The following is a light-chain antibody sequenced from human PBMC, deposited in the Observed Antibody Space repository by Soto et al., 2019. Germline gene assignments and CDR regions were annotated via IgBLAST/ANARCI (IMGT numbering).Light chain of an antibody. CDR3: QHYNSYSEA. CDR1: QTISSW. CDR2: KAS. J-gene: IGKJ1*01. V-gene: IGKV1-5*03. Sequence: DIQMTQSPSTLSGSVGDTVTTTCRASQTISSWLAWYQQKPGKAPKLLIYKASTLKSGAPSRFSGSGSGTEFTLTISSLQPDDFATYYCQHYNSYSEAFGQGTKVDI.